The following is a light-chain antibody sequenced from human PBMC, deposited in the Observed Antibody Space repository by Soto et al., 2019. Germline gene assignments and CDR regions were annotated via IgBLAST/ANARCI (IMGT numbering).Light chain of an antibody. J-gene: IGKJ1*01. Sequence: VLTQSPGTLSLSPGERATLSCRASQSVSSNLGWYQQKPGQAPRLLIYGASSRATGIPDRFSGSGSGTDFTLTISRLEPEDSAVYYCQHYGSSPPTWTFGQGTKVEIK. CDR2: GAS. CDR1: QSVSSN. CDR3: QHYGSSPPTWT. V-gene: IGKV3-20*01.